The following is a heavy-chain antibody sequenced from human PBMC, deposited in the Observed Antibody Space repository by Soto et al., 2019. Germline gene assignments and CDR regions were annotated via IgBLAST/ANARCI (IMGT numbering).Heavy chain of an antibody. CDR1: GGSFSGYY. J-gene: IGHJ4*02. Sequence: QVQLQQWGAGLLKPSETLSLTCAVYGGSFSGYYWSWIRQNPGKGLEWIGELNHSGSTNYNPALNRRVTISVDTSKNQFSLKLSSVTAADTAVYYCARGLRSGDYVELWGQGTLVTVSS. CDR2: LNHSGST. CDR3: ARGLRSGDYVEL. V-gene: IGHV4-34*01. D-gene: IGHD4-17*01.